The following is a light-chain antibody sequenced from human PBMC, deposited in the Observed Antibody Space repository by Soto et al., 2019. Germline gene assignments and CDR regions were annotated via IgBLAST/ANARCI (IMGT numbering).Light chain of an antibody. Sequence: EIVMTQSPATLSVSPGERATLSCRASQSVSSSYLAWYQQKPGQAPRLLIYGASSRATGIPDRFSGSGSGTDFTLTISRLEPEDFAVYYCQQCGSSPPITFGQGTRLEN. CDR3: QQCGSSPPIT. J-gene: IGKJ5*01. CDR1: QSVSSSY. V-gene: IGKV3-20*01. CDR2: GAS.